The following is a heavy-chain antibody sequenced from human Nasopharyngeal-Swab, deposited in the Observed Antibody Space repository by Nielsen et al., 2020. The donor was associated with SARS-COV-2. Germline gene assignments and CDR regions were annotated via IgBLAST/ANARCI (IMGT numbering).Heavy chain of an antibody. J-gene: IGHJ6*02. CDR2: ISYDGSNK. V-gene: IGHV3-30*04. Sequence: WIRQPPGKGLEWVAVISYDGSNKYYADSVKGRFTISRDNSKNTLYLQMNSLRAEDTAVYYCARDLTVTTGPYYYHGMDVWGQGTTVTVSS. CDR3: ARDLTVTTGPYYYHGMDV. D-gene: IGHD4-17*01.